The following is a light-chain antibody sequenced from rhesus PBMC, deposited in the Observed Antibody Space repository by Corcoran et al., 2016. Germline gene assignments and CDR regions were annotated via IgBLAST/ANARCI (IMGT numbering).Light chain of an antibody. CDR1: QSVSSS. Sequence: EIVMTQSPATLSLSPGERATLSCRASQSVSSSLAWYQQKPGQAPRLLIYGASSRATGIPDRFRGSGSGTELTLTISSLEPEDFAVYYCLQYSNWPLTFGGGTKVEIK. CDR2: GAS. J-gene: IGKJ4*01. V-gene: IGKV3-42*03. CDR3: LQYSNWPLT.